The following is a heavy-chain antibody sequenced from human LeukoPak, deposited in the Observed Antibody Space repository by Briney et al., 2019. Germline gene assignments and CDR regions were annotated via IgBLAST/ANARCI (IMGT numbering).Heavy chain of an antibody. J-gene: IGHJ4*02. CDR3: AKGSGSPYYFDY. CDR2: ISGNGGAT. V-gene: IGHV3-23*01. Sequence: GGSLRLSCAASGFAFSNFAMTWVRQAPGKGLECVSLISGNGGATYYAASVKGRFTISRDNSKSTLFLQMNSLRADDTAVYYCAKGSGSPYYFDYWGQGTLVTVSS. CDR1: GFAFSNFA. D-gene: IGHD3-10*01.